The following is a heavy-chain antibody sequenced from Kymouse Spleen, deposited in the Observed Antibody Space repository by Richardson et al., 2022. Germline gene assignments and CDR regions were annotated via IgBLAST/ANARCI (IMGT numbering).Heavy chain of an antibody. CDR3: ARDQGGYSGYDLYYYYYGMDV. J-gene: IGHJ6*02. Sequence: EVQLVESGGGLVKPGGSLRLSCAASGFTFSSYSMNWVRQAPGKGLEWVSSISSSSSYIYYADSVKGRFTISRDNAKNSLYLQMNSLRAEDTAVYYCARDQGGYSGYDLYYYYYGMDVWGQGTTVTVSS. D-gene: IGHD5-12*01. CDR1: GFTFSSYS. V-gene: IGHV3-21*03. CDR2: ISSSSSYI.